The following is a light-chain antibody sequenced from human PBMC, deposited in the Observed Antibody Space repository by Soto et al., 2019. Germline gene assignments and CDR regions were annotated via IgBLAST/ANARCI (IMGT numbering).Light chain of an antibody. Sequence: QSVLTQPRSVSGSPGQSVTISCTGSSSDVGSYNFVSWYQQHPGTAPKLMIYDNNKRPSGIPDRFSGSKSGTSATLGISGLQTGDEADYYCATWDCSLSAGVFGGGTKVTVL. CDR2: DNN. J-gene: IGLJ3*02. V-gene: IGLV2-11*01. CDR3: ATWDCSLSAGV. CDR1: SSDVGSYNF.